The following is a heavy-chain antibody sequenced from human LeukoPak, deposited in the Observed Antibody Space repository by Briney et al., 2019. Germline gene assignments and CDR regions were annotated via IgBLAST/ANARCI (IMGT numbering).Heavy chain of an antibody. CDR1: GFTFSVYA. CDR3: AKESPFYDILTGSFSYYMDV. Sequence: GGSLRLSCAASGFTFSVYAMTWVRQAPGKGLEWVSTISDSGGRTYYADYVKGRFTISRDNSKKTLYLQMSSLRADDTAVYYCAKESPFYDILTGSFSYYMDVWGRGTTVTVSS. J-gene: IGHJ6*03. V-gene: IGHV3-23*01. D-gene: IGHD3-9*01. CDR2: ISDSGGRT.